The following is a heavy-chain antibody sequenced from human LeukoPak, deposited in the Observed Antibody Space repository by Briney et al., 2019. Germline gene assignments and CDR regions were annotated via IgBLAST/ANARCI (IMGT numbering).Heavy chain of an antibody. V-gene: IGHV3-48*03. CDR2: ISASGTLT. J-gene: IGHJ6*04. D-gene: IGHD6-25*01. CDR1: GFSFSSYE. CDR3: ARDGTPIYSSGWVYMDV. Sequence: GRSLRLSCAASGFSFSSYEMNWVRQAPGKGLEWISYISASGTLTHYADSVEGRFTISRDNAKNSLYLQMNSLRGEDTAVYYCARDGTPIYSSGWVYMDVWGKGTTVTISS.